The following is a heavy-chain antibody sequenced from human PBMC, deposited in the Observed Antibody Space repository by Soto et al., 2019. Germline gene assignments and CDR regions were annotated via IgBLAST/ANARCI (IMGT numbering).Heavy chain of an antibody. D-gene: IGHD3-9*01. CDR2: MYYSGST. V-gene: IGHV4-39*01. J-gene: IGHJ5*02. Sequence: QLQLQESGPGLVKPSETLSLTCTVSGGSISSSSYCWGWIRQPPGKGLEWIGSMYYSGSTYYNPSLKSPVTIAINTSKNQFSLKLSSVTAADTAVYYCASTIFPPSNWFDPWGQGTLVTVSS. CDR1: GGSISSSSYC. CDR3: ASTIFPPSNWFDP.